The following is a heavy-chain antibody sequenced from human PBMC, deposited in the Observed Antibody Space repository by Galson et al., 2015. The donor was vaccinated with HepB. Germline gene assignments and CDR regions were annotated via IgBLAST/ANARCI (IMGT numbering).Heavy chain of an antibody. CDR2: IIPILGIA. V-gene: IGHV1-69*02. CDR1: GGTFSSYT. Sequence: SVKVSCKASGGTFSSYTISWVRQAPGQGLEWMGRIIPILGIANYAQKFQGRVTITADKSTSTAYMELSSLRSEDTAVYYCAKCTIFGVAPFDPWGQGTLVTVSS. D-gene: IGHD3-3*01. J-gene: IGHJ5*02. CDR3: AKCTIFGVAPFDP.